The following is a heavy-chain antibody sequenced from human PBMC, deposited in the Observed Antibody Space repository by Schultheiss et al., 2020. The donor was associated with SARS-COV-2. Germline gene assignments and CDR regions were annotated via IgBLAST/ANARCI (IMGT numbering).Heavy chain of an antibody. J-gene: IGHJ6*02. V-gene: IGHV3-74*01. CDR2: INSGGSST. D-gene: IGHD6-13*01. Sequence: GGSLRLSCAASGFTFSSYWMHWVRQAPGKGLVWVSRINSGGSSTSYADSVKGRFTISRDNAKNTLFLQMNSLRAEDTAVYYCARDMGKQLMWVHYYYYGMDVWGQGTTVTVSS. CDR3: ARDMGKQLMWVHYYYYGMDV. CDR1: GFTFSSYW.